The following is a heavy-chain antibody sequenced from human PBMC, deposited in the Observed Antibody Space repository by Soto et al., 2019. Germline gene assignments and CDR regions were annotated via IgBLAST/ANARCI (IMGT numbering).Heavy chain of an antibody. CDR3: TTEPLIIGEDYYYYYMDV. V-gene: IGHV3-15*01. J-gene: IGHJ6*03. D-gene: IGHD3-10*01. CDR1: GFTFSNAW. CDR2: IKSKTDGGTT. Sequence: GGSLRLSCAASGFTFSNAWMSWVRQAPGKGLEWVGRIKSKTDGGTTDYAAPVKGRFTISRDDSKNTLYLQMNSLKTEETAVYYCTTEPLIIGEDYYYYYMDVWGKGTTVTVSS.